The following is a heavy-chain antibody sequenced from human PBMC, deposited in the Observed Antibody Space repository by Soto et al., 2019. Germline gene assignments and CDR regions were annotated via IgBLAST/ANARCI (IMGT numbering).Heavy chain of an antibody. J-gene: IGHJ4*02. CDR3: ARNFYDTGNHYARIDY. CDR1: GFSFSTSGMC. V-gene: IGHV2-70*01. D-gene: IGHD3-22*01. Sequence: GSGPTLVNPTQTLTLTCTFSGFSFSTSGMCVSWIRQPPGKALEWLALIDWDDDKFYLTSLKTRLTISRDTSKNQVVLTMTNMDPLDTATYYCARNFYDTGNHYARIDYWGPGTLVTAPQ. CDR2: IDWDDDK.